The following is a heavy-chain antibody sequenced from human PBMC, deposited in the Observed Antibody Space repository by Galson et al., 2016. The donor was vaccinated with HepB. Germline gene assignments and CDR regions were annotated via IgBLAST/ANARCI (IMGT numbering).Heavy chain of an antibody. CDR1: ISSGGYY. CDR3: ARWRYGGDRNCFDY. J-gene: IGHJ4*02. Sequence: ISSGGYYWSWIRQHPGSGLEWIGFIYYTGSTFYDPSLKSRGTISIDTSKNQFSLKLTSVTAADTALYYCARWRYGGDRNCFDYWGQGTLVTVSS. CDR2: IYYTGST. V-gene: IGHV4-31*02. D-gene: IGHD4-23*01.